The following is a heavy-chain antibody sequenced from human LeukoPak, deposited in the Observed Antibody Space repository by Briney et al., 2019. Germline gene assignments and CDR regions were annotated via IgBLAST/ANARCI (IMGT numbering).Heavy chain of an antibody. D-gene: IGHD6-13*01. V-gene: IGHV3-23*01. CDR2: ISGSGGST. CDR1: GFTFSSYA. Sequence: QSGGSLRLSCAASGFTFSSYAMSWVRQAPGKGLEWVSAISGSGGSTYYADSVKGRFTISRDNSKNTLYLQMNSLRAEDTAVYYCAKAYSSSWYRNDAFDIWGQGTMVTVSS. CDR3: AKAYSSSWYRNDAFDI. J-gene: IGHJ3*02.